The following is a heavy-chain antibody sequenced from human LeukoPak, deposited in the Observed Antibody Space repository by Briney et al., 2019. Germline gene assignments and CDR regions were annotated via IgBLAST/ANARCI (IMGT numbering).Heavy chain of an antibody. CDR2: ISSSSSYI. CDR1: GFTFSSYS. Sequence: PGGSLGLSCAASGFTFSSYSMNWVRQAPGKGLEWVSSISSSSSYIYYADSVKGRFTISRDNAKNSLYLQMNSLRAEDTAVYYCARDTRYCSGGSCYSVQFDYWGREPWSPSPQ. D-gene: IGHD2-15*01. V-gene: IGHV3-21*01. J-gene: IGHJ4*02. CDR3: ARDTRYCSGGSCYSVQFDY.